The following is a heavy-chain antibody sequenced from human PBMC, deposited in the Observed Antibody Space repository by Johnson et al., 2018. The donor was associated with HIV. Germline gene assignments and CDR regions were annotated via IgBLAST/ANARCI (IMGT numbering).Heavy chain of an antibody. J-gene: IGHJ3*02. Sequence: VQLVESGGGVARPGGSLRLSCEASGFIFDEYDMSWVRQAPGKGLEWVSGINSDGSIISYADSVKGRFTISRDDSKHTLYLQMNSLKTEDTAMCYCTTELVGARGHNAFDIWGQGTMVTVSS. CDR1: GFIFDEYD. D-gene: IGHD1-26*01. V-gene: IGHV3-20*04. CDR2: INSDGSII. CDR3: TTELVGARGHNAFDI.